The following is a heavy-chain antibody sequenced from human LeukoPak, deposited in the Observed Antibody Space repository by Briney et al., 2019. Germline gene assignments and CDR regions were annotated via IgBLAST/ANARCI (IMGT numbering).Heavy chain of an antibody. D-gene: IGHD3-10*01. CDR1: GVSFSGYY. CDR3: ARGLLSFDY. Sequence: PSETLSLTCAVYGVSFSGYYWSWLRQPPGKGLEWVANIKQDGSEKYYVDSVKGRFTISRDNAKNSLYLQMNSLRAEDTAVYYCARGLLSFDYWGQGTLVTVSS. V-gene: IGHV3-7*01. J-gene: IGHJ4*02. CDR2: IKQDGSEK.